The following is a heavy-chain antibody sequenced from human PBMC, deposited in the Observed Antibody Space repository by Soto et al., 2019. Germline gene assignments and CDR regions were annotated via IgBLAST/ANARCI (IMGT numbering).Heavy chain of an antibody. Sequence: QVQLVQSGAEVKKPGYSVKVSCKASGGTFSSYAISWVRQAPGQGLEWMGGIIPIFGTANYAQKFQGRVTITADESTRTAYMELSSLRSEDTAVYYCARIDSSQYYYGSGSLFDCWGQGTLVTVSS. J-gene: IGHJ4*02. V-gene: IGHV1-69*01. D-gene: IGHD3-10*01. CDR3: ARIDSSQYYYGSGSLFDC. CDR1: GGTFSSYA. CDR2: IIPIFGTA.